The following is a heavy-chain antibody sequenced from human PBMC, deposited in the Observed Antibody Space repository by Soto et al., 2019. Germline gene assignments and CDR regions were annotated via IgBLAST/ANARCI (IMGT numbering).Heavy chain of an antibody. D-gene: IGHD3-10*01. V-gene: IGHV4-34*01. CDR3: AREPKESFYFDY. CDR1: GGSFSGYY. CDR2: INHSGST. J-gene: IGHJ4*02. Sequence: SETLSLTCAVYGGSFSGYYWSWIRQPPGKGLEWIGEINHSGSTNYNPSLKSRVTISVDTSKNQFSLKLSSVTAADTAVYYCAREPKESFYFDYWGQGTLVTVSS.